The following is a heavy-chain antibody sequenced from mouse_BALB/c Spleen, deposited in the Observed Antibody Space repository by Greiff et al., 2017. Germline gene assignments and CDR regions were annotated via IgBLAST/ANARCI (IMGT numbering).Heavy chain of an antibody. CDR2: IDPANGNT. V-gene: IGHV14-3*02. CDR1: GFNIKDTY. J-gene: IGHJ3*01. D-gene: IGHD2-4*01. Sequence: VQLKESGAELVKPGASVKLSCTASGFNIKDTYMHWVKQRPEQGLEWIGRIDPANGNTKYDPKFQGKATITADTSSNTAYLQLSSLTSEDTAVYYCARAPYDYDGWCAYWGQGTLVTVSA. CDR3: ARAPYDYDGWCAY.